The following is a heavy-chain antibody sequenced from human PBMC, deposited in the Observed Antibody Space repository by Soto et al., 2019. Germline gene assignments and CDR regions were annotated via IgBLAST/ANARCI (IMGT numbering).Heavy chain of an antibody. CDR1: GYSITNGYY. J-gene: IGHJ4*02. V-gene: IGHV4-38-2*01. Sequence: PSETLSLTCAVSGYSITNGYYWGWIRQPPGKGLEWIGYVYHTGRTSYNPSLKSRVSISMDTSKNQFSLNLDSVTAADTAVYFCARDFAYFDSWGQGTLVTVSS. D-gene: IGHD3-3*01. CDR2: VYHTGRT. CDR3: ARDFAYFDS.